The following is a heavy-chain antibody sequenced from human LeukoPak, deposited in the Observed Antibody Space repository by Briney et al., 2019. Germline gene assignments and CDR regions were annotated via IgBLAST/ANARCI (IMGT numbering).Heavy chain of an antibody. CDR1: GGSISSYY. Sequence: SETLSLTCTVSGGSISSYYWSWIRQPPGKGLEWIGYIYYSGSTNYNPSLKSRVTISVDTSKNQFSLKLSSVTAADTAVYYCARHPPAQYYYGSGSYSALNWFDPWGQGTLVTVSS. V-gene: IGHV4-59*01. CDR3: ARHPPAQYYYGSGSYSALNWFDP. CDR2: IYYSGST. D-gene: IGHD3-10*01. J-gene: IGHJ5*02.